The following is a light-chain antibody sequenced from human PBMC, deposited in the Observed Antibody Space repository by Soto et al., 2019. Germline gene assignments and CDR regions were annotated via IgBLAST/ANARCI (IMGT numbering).Light chain of an antibody. CDR2: DVN. CDR1: SSDVGAHNY. Sequence: QSVLTQPPSASGSPGQSLTISCTGTSSDVGAHNYVSWYQQNPGKAPKLMLYDVNKRPSGVPDRFSGSKSGNTASLTVSGLQAEDEADYYCAAWDDSLNGFYVFGTGTKLTVL. V-gene: IGLV2-8*01. J-gene: IGLJ1*01. CDR3: AAWDDSLNGFYV.